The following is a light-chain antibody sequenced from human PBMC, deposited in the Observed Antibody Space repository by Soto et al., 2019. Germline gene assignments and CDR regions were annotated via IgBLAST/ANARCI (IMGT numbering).Light chain of an antibody. J-gene: IGKJ4*01. V-gene: IGKV3-20*01. Sequence: EIVLTQSPGTLSLSPGERATLSCRASQSVNNNYLAWYQQKHGQAPRLYIYGASTMATGIPDRFSGSGSGTDFTLTISRLEPEDFAVYYCQQYGSSPLTFGGGTKVEIK. CDR2: GAS. CDR3: QQYGSSPLT. CDR1: QSVNNNY.